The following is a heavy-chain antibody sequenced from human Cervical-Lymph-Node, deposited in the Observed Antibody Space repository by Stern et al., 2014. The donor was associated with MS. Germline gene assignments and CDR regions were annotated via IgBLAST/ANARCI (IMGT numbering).Heavy chain of an antibody. CDR3: ARIAGVRSWIQPLYY. D-gene: IGHD5-18*01. V-gene: IGHV3-74*01. CDR1: GFTFSSYW. Sequence: VQLVESGGGLVQPGGSLRLSCAASGFTFSSYWMHWVRQAPGKGLVWVSRINSEGSSTTYADSVKGRFTISRDNAKNTLYLQMNSLRAEDTAVYYCARIAGVRSWIQPLYYWGQGTLVTVSS. CDR2: INSEGSST. J-gene: IGHJ4*02.